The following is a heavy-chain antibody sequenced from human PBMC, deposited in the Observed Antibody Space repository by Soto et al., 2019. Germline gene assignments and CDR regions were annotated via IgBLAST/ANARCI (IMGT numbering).Heavy chain of an antibody. CDR2: IYYSGST. Sequence: SETLSLTCTVSGGSISSYYWSWIRQPPGKGLEWIGYIYYSGSTNYNPSLKSRVTISVDTSKNQFSLKLSSVTAADTAVYYCARHRGGITMVRGVIIRSYGMYVWGQGTTVTVSS. CDR1: GGSISSYY. D-gene: IGHD3-10*01. J-gene: IGHJ6*02. V-gene: IGHV4-59*08. CDR3: ARHRGGITMVRGVIIRSYGMYV.